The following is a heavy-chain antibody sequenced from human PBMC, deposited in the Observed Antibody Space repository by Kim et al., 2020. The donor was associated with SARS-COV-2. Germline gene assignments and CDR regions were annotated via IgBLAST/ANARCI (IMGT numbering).Heavy chain of an antibody. CDR2: ISNSGSTI. J-gene: IGHJ4*02. CDR3: TRKFGS. Sequence: GGSLRLSCAASGFTFSNNSMNWVRQAPGKGLEWVSYISNSGSTIYYADSVKGRFTISRDNAKNSLYLQMNSLRDEDTAVYYCTRKFGSWGQGTLVTVSS. CDR1: GFTFSNNS. V-gene: IGHV3-48*02.